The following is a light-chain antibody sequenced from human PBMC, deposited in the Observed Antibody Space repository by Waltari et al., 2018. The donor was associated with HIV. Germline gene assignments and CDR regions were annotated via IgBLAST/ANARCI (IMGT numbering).Light chain of an antibody. CDR2: GSG. CDR1: SSNIGAGYD. CDR3: QSYDSSLTGSV. V-gene: IGLV1-40*01. J-gene: IGLJ2*01. Sequence: QSVLTQPPSVSGAPGQRVTISCTGSSSNIGAGYDIHWYQQLPGTAPKLLIYGSGNRPSGVPDRFSGAKSGNSASLAITGLQAEDEADYYCQSYDSSLTGSVFGGGTKLTVL.